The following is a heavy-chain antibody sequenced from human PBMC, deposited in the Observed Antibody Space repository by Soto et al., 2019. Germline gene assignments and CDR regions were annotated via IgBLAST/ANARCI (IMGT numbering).Heavy chain of an antibody. CDR2: ISAYNGNT. V-gene: IGHV1-18*01. CDR3: ARVGEYCVSTSCHDY. J-gene: IGHJ4*02. D-gene: IGHD2-2*01. Sequence: QVQLVQSGAEVKKPGASVKVSCKASGYTFTNYGISWVRQAPGQGLEWMGWISAYNGNTDYAQKLKGSVTMTTDTSTSTAYRELRGLRSDDTAVYYCARVGEYCVSTSCHDYWGQGTLVTVSS. CDR1: GYTFTNYG.